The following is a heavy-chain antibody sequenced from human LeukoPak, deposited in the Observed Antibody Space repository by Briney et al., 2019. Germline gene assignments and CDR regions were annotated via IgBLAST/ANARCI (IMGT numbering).Heavy chain of an antibody. V-gene: IGHV3-30*02. J-gene: IGHJ6*03. CDR2: IRYDGSNK. CDR1: GFTFSSYG. Sequence: GGSLRLSCAASGFTFSSYGMHWVRQAPGKGLEWVAFIRYDGSNKYYADSVKGRFTISRDNSKNTLYLQMNSLRAEDTAVYYCAKDPHSNYYGSGRYYYYYYMDVWGKGTTVTISS. CDR3: AKDPHSNYYGSGRYYYYYYMDV. D-gene: IGHD3-10*01.